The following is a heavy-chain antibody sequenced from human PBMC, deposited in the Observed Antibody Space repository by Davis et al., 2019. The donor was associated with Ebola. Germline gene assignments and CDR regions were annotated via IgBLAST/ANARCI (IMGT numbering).Heavy chain of an antibody. D-gene: IGHD3-22*01. J-gene: IGHJ6*03. Sequence: PGGSLRLSCAASGFTFSSYTINWVRQAPGKGLEWVSFVSGSGDDTKYADSVKGRFTVSRDNSKNTLFLEMNSLRPEDAAVYYCAMGKYSYNYPYFYYFYMDVWGKGTTVTVSS. CDR2: VSGSGDDT. CDR3: AMGKYSYNYPYFYYFYMDV. V-gene: IGHV3-23*01. CDR1: GFTFSSYT.